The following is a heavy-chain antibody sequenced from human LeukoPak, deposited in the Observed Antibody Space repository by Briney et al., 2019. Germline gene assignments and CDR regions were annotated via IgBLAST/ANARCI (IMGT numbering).Heavy chain of an antibody. Sequence: PGGSLRLSCAASGFTFSGNAMNWVRQAPGKGLEWVSAISGGGDSTYYADSVKGRFTISRDNSKNTLYLQMNSLRAEDTAIYYCAKRDSSGWFYFDYWGQGTLVTVSS. J-gene: IGHJ4*02. CDR1: GFTFSGNA. CDR3: AKRDSSGWFYFDY. CDR2: ISGGGDST. V-gene: IGHV3-23*01. D-gene: IGHD6-19*01.